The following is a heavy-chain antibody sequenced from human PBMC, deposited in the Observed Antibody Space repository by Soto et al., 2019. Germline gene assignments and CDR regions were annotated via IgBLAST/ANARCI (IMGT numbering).Heavy chain of an antibody. V-gene: IGHV1-69*12. CDR2: IVPIVDTS. J-gene: IGHJ4*02. Sequence: QVQLVQSGAEVRQPASSVKVSCKTSGGTFSSYAISWVRQAPGQGLEWMGGIVPIVDTSTYAQKFQGRVTITADESTSTVYMELSSLRSDDTAVYYCMRVVAIPGYPDNWGQGTLVTFSS. CDR1: GGTFSSYA. D-gene: IGHD5-12*01. CDR3: MRVVAIPGYPDN.